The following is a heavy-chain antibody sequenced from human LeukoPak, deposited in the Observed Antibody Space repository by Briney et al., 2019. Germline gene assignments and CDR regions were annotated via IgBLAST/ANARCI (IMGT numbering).Heavy chain of an antibody. J-gene: IGHJ4*02. CDR2: ITGSGDTT. V-gene: IGHV3-23*01. CDR3: AKDLAPSTVETPFDY. Sequence: QPGASLRLSCAASGFIFRNCAMSWVRQAPGKGLEWVSAITGSGDTTYYADSVKGRFTVSRDNSKNTLYVEMNTLRAEDTAVYYCAKDLAPSTVETPFDYWGQGTLVTVSS. D-gene: IGHD4-23*01. CDR1: GFIFRNCA.